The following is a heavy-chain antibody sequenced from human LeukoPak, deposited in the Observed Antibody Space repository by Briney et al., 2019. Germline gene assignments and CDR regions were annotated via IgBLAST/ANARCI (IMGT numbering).Heavy chain of an antibody. CDR1: GGSISSGGYY. CDR3: ARAASRRGYYDGSGYSGGLDY. Sequence: SQTLSLTCTVSGGSISSGGYYWSWIRQHPGKGLEWIGYIYYSGSTYYNPSLKSRVTISVDTSKNQFSLKLSSVTAADTAVYYCARAASRRGYYDGSGYSGGLDYWGQGTLVTVSS. V-gene: IGHV4-31*03. CDR2: IYYSGST. J-gene: IGHJ4*02. D-gene: IGHD3-22*01.